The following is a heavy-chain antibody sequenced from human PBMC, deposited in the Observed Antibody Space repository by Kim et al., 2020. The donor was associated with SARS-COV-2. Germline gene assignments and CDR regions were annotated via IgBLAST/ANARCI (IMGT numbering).Heavy chain of an antibody. CDR1: GGSISSSSYY. J-gene: IGHJ6*02. V-gene: IGHV4-39*01. CDR2: IYYSGST. CDR3: ARGVGMLSSLYYYGMDV. D-gene: IGHD2-8*01. Sequence: SETLSLTCTVSGGSISSSSYYWGWIRQPPGKGLEWIGSIYYSGSTYYNPSLKSRVTISVDTSKNQFSLKLSSVTAADTAVYYCARGVGMLSSLYYYGMDVWGQGTTVTVSS.